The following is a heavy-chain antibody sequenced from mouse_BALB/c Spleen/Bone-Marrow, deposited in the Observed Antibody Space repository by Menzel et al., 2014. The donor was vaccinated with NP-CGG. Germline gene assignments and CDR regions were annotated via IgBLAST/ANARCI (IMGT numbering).Heavy chain of an antibody. CDR2: INPSSGYA. D-gene: IGHD2-14*01. CDR3: ARSAYYRSRFAY. J-gene: IGHJ3*01. CDR1: GYTFTSYT. V-gene: IGHV1-4*01. Sequence: VQLVESGAELARPGASVKMSCKASGYTFTSYTMHWVKQRPGQGLEWIGYINPSSGYANYNQKFKDKATLTADKSSSTAYMQLSSLTSEDSAVYYCARSAYYRSRFAYWGQGTLVTVSA.